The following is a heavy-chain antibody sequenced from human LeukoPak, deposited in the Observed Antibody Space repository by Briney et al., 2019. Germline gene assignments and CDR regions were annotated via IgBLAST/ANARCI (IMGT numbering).Heavy chain of an antibody. D-gene: IGHD2-2*01. J-gene: IGHJ5*02. CDR2: IIPIFGTA. Sequence: SVKVSCKASGGTFSSYAISRVRHAPGQGLEWMGGIIPIFGTANYAQKFQGRVTITADKSTSTAYMELSSLRSDDTAVYYCARSPLLSYCSSTSCPNWFDPWGQGTLVTVSS. CDR3: ARSPLLSYCSSTSCPNWFDP. CDR1: GGTFSSYA. V-gene: IGHV1-69*06.